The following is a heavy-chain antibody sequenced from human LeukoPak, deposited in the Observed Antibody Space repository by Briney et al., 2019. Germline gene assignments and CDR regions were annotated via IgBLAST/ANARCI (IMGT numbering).Heavy chain of an antibody. Sequence: SETLSLTCSVSGGSISGGSISGYHWSWIRQPPGKGLELIAYMHYSGTTHYNPSLKSRVTMSVDTSKNQFSLKLTSVTAADTAVYYCAGDQGGGYNWFDPWGQGTLVTVSS. J-gene: IGHJ5*02. CDR2: MHYSGTT. V-gene: IGHV4-61*08. D-gene: IGHD4-23*01. CDR1: GGSISGGSISGYH. CDR3: AGDQGGGYNWFDP.